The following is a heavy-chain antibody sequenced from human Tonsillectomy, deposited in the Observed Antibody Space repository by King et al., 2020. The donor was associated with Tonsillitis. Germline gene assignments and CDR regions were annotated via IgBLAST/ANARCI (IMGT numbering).Heavy chain of an antibody. CDR2: ISWNSGSI. V-gene: IGHV3-9*01. J-gene: IGHJ4*02. D-gene: IGHD3-22*01. CDR1: GFTFDDYA. CDR3: AKARSYYDSAADY. Sequence: VQLVESGGGLVQPGRSLRLSCAASGFTFDDYAMHWVRQAPGKGLEWVSGISWNSGSIGYADSVKGRFTISRDNAKNSLYLQMNSLRAEDTALYYCAKARSYYDSAADYWGQGTLVTVSS.